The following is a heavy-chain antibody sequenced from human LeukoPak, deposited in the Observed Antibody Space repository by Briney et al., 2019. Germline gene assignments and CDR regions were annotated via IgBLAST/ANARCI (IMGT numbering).Heavy chain of an antibody. D-gene: IGHD4-23*01. CDR1: GFTLSSYW. V-gene: IGHV3-74*01. J-gene: IGHJ3*02. CDR2: MSSDGSNI. Sequence: GGSLRLSCAASGFTLSSYWMHWVRRAPGKGLAWVSRMSSDGSNIRYVDSVKGRFTISRDSAKNTLYLQMNSLRAEDTAVYYCARWVTPNALDIWGQGTMVTVSS. CDR3: ARWVTPNALDI.